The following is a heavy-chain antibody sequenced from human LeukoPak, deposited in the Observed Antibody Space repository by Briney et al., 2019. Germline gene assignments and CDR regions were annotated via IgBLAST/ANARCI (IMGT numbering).Heavy chain of an antibody. Sequence: PGRSLRLSCAASGFTFSNYAMNWVRQAPGKGLEWVSSISSSVSHIYYADSVKGRFTISRDNAMNSVYLQMNSLRAEDTAVYYCARATCNTKHCYFPFDYWGQGTLVIVSS. D-gene: IGHD2-21*02. CDR2: ISSSVSHI. V-gene: IGHV3-21*01. CDR1: GFTFSNYA. J-gene: IGHJ4*02. CDR3: ARATCNTKHCYFPFDY.